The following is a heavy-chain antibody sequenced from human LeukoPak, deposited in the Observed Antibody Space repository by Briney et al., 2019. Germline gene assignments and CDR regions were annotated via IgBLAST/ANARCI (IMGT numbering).Heavy chain of an antibody. CDR1: EFTFSGYI. CDR2: ISSGSGII. CDR3: ARLRRNSDRSGYYYYYDY. V-gene: IGHV3-21*05. J-gene: IGHJ4*02. D-gene: IGHD3-22*01. Sequence: GGSLRLSCVGSEFTFSGYIMNWVRQAPGKGLEWVAYISSGSGIIYYADSVRGRFSISRDDARNSLYLQMDSLRGDDTAVYYCARLRRNSDRSGYYYYYDYWGQGTLVTVSS.